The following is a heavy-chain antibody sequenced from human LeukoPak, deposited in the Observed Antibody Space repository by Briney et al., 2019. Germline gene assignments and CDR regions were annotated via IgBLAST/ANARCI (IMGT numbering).Heavy chain of an antibody. J-gene: IGHJ4*02. CDR2: IYNSGST. CDR1: GGSISNSRYC. Sequence: SETLSLTCTVSGGSISNSRYCWGWIRQPPGKGLEWIGGIYNSGSTYYNPSLKSRVTISADTSKNQFSLKLSSVTAADTAVYYCARQPSGIYFDYWGQGTLVTVSS. V-gene: IGHV4-39*01. CDR3: ARQPSGIYFDY.